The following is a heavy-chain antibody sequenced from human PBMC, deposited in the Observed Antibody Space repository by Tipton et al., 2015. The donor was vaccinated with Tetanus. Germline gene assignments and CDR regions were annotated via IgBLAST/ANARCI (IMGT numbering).Heavy chain of an antibody. CDR1: GGSISNYY. J-gene: IGHJ4*02. D-gene: IGHD5-12*01. Sequence: LRLSCTVSGGSISNYYWSWIRQPAGKGLEWIGRIYTSGSTNYNPSLKSRVTMSLDTSKNQFSLKLSSVTAADTAVYYCARVRRGATTDLDYWGQGTLVTVSS. CDR2: IYTSGST. V-gene: IGHV4-4*07. CDR3: ARVRRGATTDLDY.